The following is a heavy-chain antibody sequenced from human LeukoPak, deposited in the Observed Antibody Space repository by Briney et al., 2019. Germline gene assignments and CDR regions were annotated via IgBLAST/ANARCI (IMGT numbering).Heavy chain of an antibody. V-gene: IGHV4-39*07. Sequence: SETLSLTCTVSGGSISSSSYYWGWIRQPPGKGLEWIGSIYYSGSTYYNPSLKSRVTISLDKSKNQFSLQLSSVTAADTAVYYCARVYCSTISCYVEYWGQGTLVTVSS. CDR3: ARVYCSTISCYVEY. D-gene: IGHD2-2*01. CDR1: GGSISSSSYY. J-gene: IGHJ4*02. CDR2: IYYSGST.